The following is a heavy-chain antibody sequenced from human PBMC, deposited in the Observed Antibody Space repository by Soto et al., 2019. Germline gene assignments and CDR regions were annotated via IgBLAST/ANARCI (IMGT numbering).Heavy chain of an antibody. CDR3: ARVVIGHDNYKPIGYYFDQ. J-gene: IGHJ4*02. CDR1: GYTFTKFH. D-gene: IGHD3-10*01. Sequence: ASVKVSCKASGYTFTKFHIHWVRQAPGQGLEWMGMIDPSGGVTRDAQRFQGRITMTSDTSTSSVYMELRGLTSEDTAVYYCARVVIGHDNYKPIGYYFDQGGPGTLVTVPS. V-gene: IGHV1-46*01. CDR2: IDPSGGVT.